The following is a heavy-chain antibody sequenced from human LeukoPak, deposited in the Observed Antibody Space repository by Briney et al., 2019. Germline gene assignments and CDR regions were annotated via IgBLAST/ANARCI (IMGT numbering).Heavy chain of an antibody. CDR2: IYPGDSDT. Sequence: GESLKISCKGSGYSFTSYWIGWVRQMPGKGLEWMGIIYPGDSDTRYSPSFQGQVTISADKSISTAYLQWSSLKASDTAMYYCARLLPYGGNDNYYYYGMDVWGQGTTVTVSS. V-gene: IGHV5-51*01. CDR1: GYSFTSYW. D-gene: IGHD4-23*01. J-gene: IGHJ6*02. CDR3: ARLLPYGGNDNYYYYGMDV.